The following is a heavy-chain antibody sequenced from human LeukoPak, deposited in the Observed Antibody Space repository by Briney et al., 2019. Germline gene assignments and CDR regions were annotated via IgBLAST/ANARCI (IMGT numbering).Heavy chain of an antibody. CDR2: FIPILGIA. CDR1: GGTFSSYA. Sequence: ASVKVSCKASGGTFSSYAISWVRQAPGQGLEWMGRFIPILGIANYAQKFQGRVTITADKSTSTAYMELSSLRSEDTAVYYCARDYCSSTSCRTSGSGVWGQGTLVTVSS. D-gene: IGHD2-2*01. V-gene: IGHV1-69*04. J-gene: IGHJ4*02. CDR3: ARDYCSSTSCRTSGSGV.